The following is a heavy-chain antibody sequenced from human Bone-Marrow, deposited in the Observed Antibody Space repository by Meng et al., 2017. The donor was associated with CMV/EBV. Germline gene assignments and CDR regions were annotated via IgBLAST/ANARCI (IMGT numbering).Heavy chain of an antibody. Sequence: ASVKVSCKSSGYTFTGYYMHWVRQAPGQGLEWMGWINPNSGGTNYAQKFQGRVTMTRDTSISTAYMELSRLRSDDTAVYYCARVSVDIVVVPAVIYYYYGMDVWGQGTTVTVSS. J-gene: IGHJ6*02. CDR1: GYTFTGYY. CDR2: INPNSGGT. V-gene: IGHV1-2*02. CDR3: ARVSVDIVVVPAVIYYYYGMDV. D-gene: IGHD2-2*03.